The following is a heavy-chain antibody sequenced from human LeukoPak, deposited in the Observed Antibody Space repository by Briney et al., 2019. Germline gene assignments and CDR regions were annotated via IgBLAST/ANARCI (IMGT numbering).Heavy chain of an antibody. V-gene: IGHV4-31*03. CDR2: IYYSGST. D-gene: IGHD2-2*01. CDR3: ARDREAMDY. CDR1: GGSISSGGYY. Sequence: SETLSLACTVSGGSISSGGYYWSWIRQHPGTGLEWIGYIYYSGSTYYNPSLKSRVAISVDTSKNQFSLKLSSVTAADTAVYYCARDREAMDYWGQGTLVTVSS. J-gene: IGHJ4*02.